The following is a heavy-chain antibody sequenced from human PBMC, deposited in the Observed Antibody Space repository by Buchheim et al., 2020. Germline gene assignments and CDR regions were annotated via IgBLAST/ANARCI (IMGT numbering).Heavy chain of an antibody. D-gene: IGHD6-13*01. Sequence: QVQLQQWGAGLLKPSETLSLTCAVYGESFSGYYWSWIRQPPGKGLEWIGEINHSGSTNYNSSLKSRVTISVDTSKNQFSLKVTSVTAADTAVYYCARGLATPAYTSGDFDSWGQGTL. V-gene: IGHV4-34*02. CDR1: GESFSGYY. CDR3: ARGLATPAYTSGDFDS. CDR2: INHSGST. J-gene: IGHJ4*02.